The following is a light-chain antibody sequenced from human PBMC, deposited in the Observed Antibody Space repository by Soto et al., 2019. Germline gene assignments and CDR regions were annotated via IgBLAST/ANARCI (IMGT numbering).Light chain of an antibody. Sequence: EIVLTQSPAIMSLSPGDRATLSCRSSQTVRNNYLAWYQQKPGQAPRLLIYGASKRATGIPDRFSGSGSGTDFTLTISRLEPEDFAVYCCQQYGSSPRTFGQGTKVDI. J-gene: IGKJ1*01. CDR3: QQYGSSPRT. CDR1: QTVRNNY. CDR2: GAS. V-gene: IGKV3-20*01.